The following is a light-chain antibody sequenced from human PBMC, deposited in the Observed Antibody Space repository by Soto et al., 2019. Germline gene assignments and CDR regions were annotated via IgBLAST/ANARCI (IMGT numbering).Light chain of an antibody. CDR2: SSS. J-gene: IGKJ5*01. Sequence: EIVLTQSPGTLSLSPGERATLSCRASQTISGTYLAWYQQKPGQAPRLLIYSSSSRAAGVSDRFSGSGSGTDFSLTISRLEPEDFAMYYCQQYGRSPITFGQGTRLEIK. CDR3: QQYGRSPIT. CDR1: QTISGTY. V-gene: IGKV3-20*01.